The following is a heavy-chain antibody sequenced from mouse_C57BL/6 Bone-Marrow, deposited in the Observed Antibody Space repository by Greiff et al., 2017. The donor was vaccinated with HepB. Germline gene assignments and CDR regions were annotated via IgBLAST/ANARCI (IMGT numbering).Heavy chain of an antibody. CDR1: GYTFTDYE. CDR2: IDPETGGT. J-gene: IGHJ3*01. V-gene: IGHV1-15*01. D-gene: IGHD2-4*01. Sequence: QVQLQQSGAELVRPGASVTLSCKASGYTFTDYEMHWVKQTPVHGLEWIGAIDPETGGTAYNQKFKGKAILTADKSSSTAYMELRSLTSEDSAVYYCTRIYYDYPAWFACWGQGSLVTVSA. CDR3: TRIYYDYPAWFAC.